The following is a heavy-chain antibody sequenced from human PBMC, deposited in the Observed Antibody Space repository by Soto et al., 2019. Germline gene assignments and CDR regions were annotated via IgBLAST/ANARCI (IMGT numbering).Heavy chain of an antibody. J-gene: IGHJ5*02. CDR2: IYYSGST. V-gene: IGHV4-61*01. D-gene: IGHD3-3*01. CDR1: GGSVSSGSYY. CDR3: ARGAYYDFWSGYSYRWFDP. Sequence: QVQLQESGPGLVKPSETLSLTCTVSGGSVSSGSYYWSWIRQPPEKGLEWIGYIYYSGSTNYNPSLKSRVTISVDTSKNQFSLKLSSVTAADTAVYYCARGAYYDFWSGYSYRWFDPWGQGTLVTVSS.